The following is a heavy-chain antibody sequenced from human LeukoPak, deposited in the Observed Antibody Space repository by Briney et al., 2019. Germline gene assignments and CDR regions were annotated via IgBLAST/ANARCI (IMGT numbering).Heavy chain of an antibody. D-gene: IGHD6-19*01. CDR1: GFTFSSYE. Sequence: GGSLRLSCAASGFTFSSYEMNWVRQAPGKGLEWVSYISSSGSTIYYADSVKGRFTISRDNSKNTLYLQMNSLRAEDTAVYYCAIQYSSGWYPNPFDYWGQGTLVTVSS. CDR2: ISSSGSTI. CDR3: AIQYSSGWYPNPFDY. V-gene: IGHV3-48*03. J-gene: IGHJ4*02.